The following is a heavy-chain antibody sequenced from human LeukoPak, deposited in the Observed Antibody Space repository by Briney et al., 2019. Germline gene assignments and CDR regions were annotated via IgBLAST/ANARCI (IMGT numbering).Heavy chain of an antibody. V-gene: IGHV3-23*01. CDR1: GFTFSSYA. CDR2: ISGSGGST. D-gene: IGHD2-2*01. CDR3: AKVTDIVVVPAAMGGFDP. J-gene: IGHJ5*02. Sequence: GGSLRLSCAASGFTFSSYAMTWIRQAPGKGLEWVSSISGSGGSTYYADSVKGRFTISRDNSRNMLFLQMNSLRADDTAVYYCAKVTDIVVVPAAMGGFDPWGQGTLVTVSS.